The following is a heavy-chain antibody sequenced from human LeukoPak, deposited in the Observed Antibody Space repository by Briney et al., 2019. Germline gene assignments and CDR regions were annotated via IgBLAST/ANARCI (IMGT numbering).Heavy chain of an antibody. D-gene: IGHD3-3*01. Sequence: GGSLRLSCAASGITFSSYAMSWVRQAPGKGLEWVSAISGSGGSTYYADSVKGRFTISRDNSKNTLYLQMNSLRAEDTAVYYCAKGITIFGVVKTMIDYWGQGTLVTVSS. CDR2: ISGSGGST. CDR3: AKGITIFGVVKTMIDY. CDR1: GITFSSYA. J-gene: IGHJ4*02. V-gene: IGHV3-23*01.